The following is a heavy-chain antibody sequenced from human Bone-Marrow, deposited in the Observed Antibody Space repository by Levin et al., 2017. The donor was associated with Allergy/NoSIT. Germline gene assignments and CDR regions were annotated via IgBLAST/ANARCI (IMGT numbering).Heavy chain of an antibody. Sequence: GGSLRLSCAVSGLTFSNAWMSWVRQAPGKGLEWVGRIEGDTDGWTRHYAEPVKGRFIISRDESTNMLYLQMNSLKTEDTAVYYCTTLPGITAFGVVIDYWGQGTLVTVSS. J-gene: IGHJ4*02. CDR2: IEGDTDGWTR. D-gene: IGHD3-3*01. CDR1: GLTFSNAW. V-gene: IGHV3-15*04. CDR3: TTLPGITAFGVVIDY.